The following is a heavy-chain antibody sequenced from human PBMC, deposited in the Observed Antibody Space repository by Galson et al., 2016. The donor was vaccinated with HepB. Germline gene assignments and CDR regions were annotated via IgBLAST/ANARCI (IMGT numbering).Heavy chain of an antibody. CDR2: IKQDGSEI. CDR3: ARGLFDVWSSSYFRH. Sequence: SLRLSCAASGFAFSNYWMSWVRQLSGKGLEWVASIKQDGSEINYVESVKGRFTISRDNAKNSLYLRVNSLRAEDTAVYFCARGLFDVWSSSYFRHCGHGTLVTVSS. D-gene: IGHD3-3*01. CDR1: GFAFSNYW. V-gene: IGHV3-7*05. J-gene: IGHJ1*01.